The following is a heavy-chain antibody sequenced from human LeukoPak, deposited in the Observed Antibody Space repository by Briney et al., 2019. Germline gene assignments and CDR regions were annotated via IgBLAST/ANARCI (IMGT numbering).Heavy chain of an antibody. CDR3: ARSKGGAYCSSTSCYTGGNWFDP. CDR1: GYTFTSYG. D-gene: IGHD2-2*02. J-gene: IGHJ5*02. Sequence: GASVKVSCKASGYTFTSYGISWVRQAPGQGLEWMGWISAYNGNTNYAQKLQSRVTMTTDTSTSTAYMELRSLRSDDTAVYYCARSKGGAYCSSTSCYTGGNWFDPWGQGTLVTVSS. V-gene: IGHV1-18*01. CDR2: ISAYNGNT.